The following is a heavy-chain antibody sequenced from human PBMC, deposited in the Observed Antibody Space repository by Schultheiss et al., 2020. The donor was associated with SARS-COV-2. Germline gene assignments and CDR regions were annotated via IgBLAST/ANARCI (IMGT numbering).Heavy chain of an antibody. CDR2: IYYSGST. CDR3: ARGRWEVVVRVHWFDP. D-gene: IGHD3-22*01. CDR1: GYSISSGYY. J-gene: IGHJ5*02. V-gene: IGHV4-38-2*02. Sequence: SETLSLTCTVSGYSISSGYYWGWIRQPPGKGLEWIGYIYYSGSTNYNPSLKSRVTISVDTSKNQFSLKLSSVTAADTAVYYCARGRWEVVVRVHWFDPWGQGTLVTVSS.